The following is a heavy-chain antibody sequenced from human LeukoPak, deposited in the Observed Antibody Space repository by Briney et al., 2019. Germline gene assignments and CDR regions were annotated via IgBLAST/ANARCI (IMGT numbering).Heavy chain of an antibody. D-gene: IGHD1-26*01. CDR2: FTRSSSTI. CDR3: ARDSRGYSLNDY. Sequence: GGSLTLSCAASGFTFSRYSMTWVRQAPGKGLEGVSYFTRSSSTIYSADSVKGRFTISRENAENSLYLQMISLRAEYTAVYYCARDSRGYSLNDYWGQGTLVTVSS. V-gene: IGHV3-48*01. J-gene: IGHJ4*02. CDR1: GFTFSRYS.